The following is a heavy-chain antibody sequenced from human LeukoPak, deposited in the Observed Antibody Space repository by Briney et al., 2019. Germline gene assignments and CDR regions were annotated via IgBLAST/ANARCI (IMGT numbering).Heavy chain of an antibody. CDR3: ARDRSWLRASYFDY. CDR1: GGTFSSYA. D-gene: IGHD5-12*01. V-gene: IGHV1-69*04. CDR2: IIPILGIA. Sequence: SVKVSCKASGGTFSSYAISWVRQAPGQGLEWMGRIIPILGIANYAQEFQGRVTITADKSTSTAYMELSSLRSEDTAVYYCARDRSWLRASYFDYWGQGTLVTVSS. J-gene: IGHJ4*02.